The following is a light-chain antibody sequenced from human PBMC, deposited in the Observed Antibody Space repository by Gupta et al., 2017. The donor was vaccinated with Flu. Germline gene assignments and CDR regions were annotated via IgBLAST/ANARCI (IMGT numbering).Light chain of an antibody. CDR3: SSYTTTSTYV. V-gene: IGLV2-18*02. J-gene: IGLJ1*01. Sequence: QSALPQPPPVSGSPGQSVTLSCTRPSSDVGHYNRVSWYQQPPGTAPKLMIYEVSNRPSGVPDRFSGSKSGNTASLTISGLQAEDEADYYCSSYTTTSTYVFGTGTKVTVL. CDR2: EVS. CDR1: SSDVGHYNR.